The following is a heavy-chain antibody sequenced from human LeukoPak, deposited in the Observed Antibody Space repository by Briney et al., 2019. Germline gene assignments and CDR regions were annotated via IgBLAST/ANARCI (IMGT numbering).Heavy chain of an antibody. J-gene: IGHJ5*02. D-gene: IGHD2-2*01. CDR1: GYTFTSYD. Sequence: ASVKVSCKASGYTFTSYDINWVRQATGQGLEWMGWMNPNSGNTGYAQKLQGRVTMTTDTSTSTAYMELRSLRSDDTAVYYCARDLPGYCSSTSCDDPWGQGTLVTVSS. V-gene: IGHV1-8*01. CDR2: MNPNSGNT. CDR3: ARDLPGYCSSTSCDDP.